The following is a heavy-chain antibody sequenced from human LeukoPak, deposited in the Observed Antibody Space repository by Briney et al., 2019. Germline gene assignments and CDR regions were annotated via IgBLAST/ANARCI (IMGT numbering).Heavy chain of an antibody. D-gene: IGHD1-1*01. J-gene: IGHJ3*02. CDR2: ISAYTGNT. CDR3: ARGRYNWNDARAFDI. V-gene: IGHV1-18*01. Sequence: ASVKVSCKASGYTFSSHGFSWVRQAPGQGLEWMGWISAYTGNTNYAQKFQGRVTLTTDTSTSTAYMELRSLRSDDTAVYYCARGRYNWNDARAFDIWGQGTMVTVSS. CDR1: GYTFSSHG.